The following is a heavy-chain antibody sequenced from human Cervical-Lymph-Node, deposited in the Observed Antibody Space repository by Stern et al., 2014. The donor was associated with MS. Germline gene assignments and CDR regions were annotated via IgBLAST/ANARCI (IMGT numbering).Heavy chain of an antibody. V-gene: IGHV1-69*04. CDR1: GGTLSSSYA. CDR3: ARGVVSNRATATLHNLFDP. D-gene: IGHD1-1*01. CDR2: IIPILGLP. J-gene: IGHJ5*02. Sequence: VQLVESGAEVKKPGSSVNVSCMASGGTLSSSYAITWMRQAPGQGLEWMGRIIPILGLPYYAQKFQGRVTITADTSTNTAYMGLNSLTSEDTAVYYCARGVVSNRATATLHNLFDPWGQGTLVTVSS.